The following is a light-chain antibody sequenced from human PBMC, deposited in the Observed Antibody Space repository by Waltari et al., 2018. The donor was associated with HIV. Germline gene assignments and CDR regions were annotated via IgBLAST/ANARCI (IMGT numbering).Light chain of an antibody. Sequence: QSALTQPASVSGSRGQSITISCTGTSSDIGAYKHVSWYQHHPAKAPKLMIDEVNSRPSGISSRFSGSKSGNTASLTISGLQAEDEADYYCCSYAGTYIVFGTGTEVTVL. CDR3: CSYAGTYIV. CDR1: SSDIGAYKH. V-gene: IGLV2-14*01. CDR2: EVN. J-gene: IGLJ1*01.